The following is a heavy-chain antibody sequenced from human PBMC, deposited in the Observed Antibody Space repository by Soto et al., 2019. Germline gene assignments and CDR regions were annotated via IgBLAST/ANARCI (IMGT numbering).Heavy chain of an antibody. CDR3: AKNPGYYYDSTGYHFAY. Sequence: GSLRLSCAASEFTFSNYAMSWVRQAPGKGLEWVSAISYGGGTTYYADSVKGRFTISRDNSKNTLYLQMNSLRAEDTAVYYCAKNPGYYYDSTGYHFAYWGQGP. V-gene: IGHV3-23*01. D-gene: IGHD3-22*01. CDR1: EFTFSNYA. CDR2: ISYGGGTT. J-gene: IGHJ4*02.